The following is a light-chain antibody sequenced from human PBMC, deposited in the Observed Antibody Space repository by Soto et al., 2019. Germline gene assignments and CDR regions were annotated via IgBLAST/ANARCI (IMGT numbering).Light chain of an antibody. V-gene: IGKV1-39*01. J-gene: IGKJ4*01. CDR1: QSISTY. CDR2: AAS. CDR3: QQSYSNPLT. Sequence: DIQMTQSPSSLSASVGDRVTITCRASQSISTYLNWYQQKPGKAPKLLIYAASSLQSGVPSRFSGSGSGTDFTLTISSLQPEDFATYSCQQSYSNPLTFCGGTKVDIK.